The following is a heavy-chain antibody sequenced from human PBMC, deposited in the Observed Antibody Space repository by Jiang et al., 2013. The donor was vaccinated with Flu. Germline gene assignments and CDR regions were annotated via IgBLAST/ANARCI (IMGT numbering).Heavy chain of an antibody. V-gene: IGHV1-2*02. Sequence: SVKVSCKASGYTFTGYYMHWVRQAPGQGLEWMGWINPNSGGTNYAQKFQGRVTMTRDTSISTAYMELSRLRSDDTAVYYCARDLGVAVYGMDVWGQGTTVTVSS. CDR1: GYTFTGYY. CDR3: ARDLGVAVYGMDV. D-gene: IGHD6-19*01. J-gene: IGHJ6*02. CDR2: INPNSGGT.